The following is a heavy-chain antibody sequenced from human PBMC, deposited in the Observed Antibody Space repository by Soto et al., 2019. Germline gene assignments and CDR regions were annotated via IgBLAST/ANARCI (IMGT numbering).Heavy chain of an antibody. V-gene: IGHV3-74*01. CDR3: AKAAPGTIPTDS. CDR1: GFTFSSYW. J-gene: IGHJ5*01. Sequence: PGGSLRLSCVASGFTFSSYWMHWVRQAPGKGLVWVSRIKSDGSGTYYADSVEGRLTISRDNSKNTLYLQMNSLRSDDTALYYCAKAAPGTIPTDSWGQGILVTVSS. CDR2: IKSDGSGT. D-gene: IGHD3-9*01.